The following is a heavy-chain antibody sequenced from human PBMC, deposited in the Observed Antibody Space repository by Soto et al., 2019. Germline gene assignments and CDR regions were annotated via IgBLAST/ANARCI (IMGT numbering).Heavy chain of an antibody. CDR2: ISSSSSYI. CDR1: GFSLSSYS. D-gene: IGHD3-3*01. Sequence: GSLRLACVPAGFSLSSYSMNWVRQAPGKGLEWVSSISSSSSYIYYADSVKGRFTISRDNAKTSLYLQMNSLRAEDTAVYYCASLFFGPRNYWGQGTLVTVSS. CDR3: ASLFFGPRNY. J-gene: IGHJ4*02. V-gene: IGHV3-21*01.